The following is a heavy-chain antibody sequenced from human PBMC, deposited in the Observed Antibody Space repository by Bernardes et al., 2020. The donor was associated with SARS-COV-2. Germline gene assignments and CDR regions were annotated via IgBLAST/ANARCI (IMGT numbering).Heavy chain of an antibody. V-gene: IGHV3-13*05. CDR2: IGSAGDP. D-gene: IGHD2-21*01. Sequence: GTLRLACVTLGTNLSPCEMHWVPNVAGKGLDWVSGIGSAGDPYYPGSVKGRFTISRENAKNSLYLEMSSLRVEDTGVYYCARSEFGEDGMDVWGQGTTVTVSS. CDR3: ARSEFGEDGMDV. CDR1: GTNLSPCE. J-gene: IGHJ6*02.